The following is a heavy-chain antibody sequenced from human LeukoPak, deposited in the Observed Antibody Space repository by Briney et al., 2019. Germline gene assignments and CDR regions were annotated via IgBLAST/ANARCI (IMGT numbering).Heavy chain of an antibody. CDR1: GFTVSSYA. Sequence: GGSLRLSCAASGFTVSSYAMSWVRQAPGKGLEWVSAISGSGGSTYYADSVKGRFTISRDNSKNTLYLQMNSLRAEDTAVYYCAKSTAMVLDAFDIWGQGTMVTVSS. D-gene: IGHD5-18*01. CDR3: AKSTAMVLDAFDI. V-gene: IGHV3-23*01. CDR2: ISGSGGST. J-gene: IGHJ3*02.